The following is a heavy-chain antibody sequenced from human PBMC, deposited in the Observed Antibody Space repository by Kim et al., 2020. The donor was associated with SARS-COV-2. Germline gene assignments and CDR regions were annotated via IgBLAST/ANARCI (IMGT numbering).Heavy chain of an antibody. J-gene: IGHJ6*02. CDR2: MSYDESNK. Sequence: GGSLRLSCAASGFTFSNYGMHWVRQAPGKGLEWVTVMSYDESNKYYADSVKGRFTISRDKSKNTMFLQMNSLRPEDTAVYYCVKDPRKARATVGMDVWGQGTTVTVSS. CDR1: GFTFSNYG. CDR3: VKDPRKARATVGMDV. V-gene: IGHV3-30*18. D-gene: IGHD2-21*02.